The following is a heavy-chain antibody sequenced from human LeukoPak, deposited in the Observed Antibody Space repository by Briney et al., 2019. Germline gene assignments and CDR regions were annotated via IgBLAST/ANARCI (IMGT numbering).Heavy chain of an antibody. D-gene: IGHD4-23*01. CDR3: AKDRALNSMGFDY. CDR2: VRFDGNNK. V-gene: IGHV3-30*02. J-gene: IGHJ4*02. CDR1: GFIFSAYG. Sequence: GGSVRLSCAASGFIFSAYGMHWVRQAPGKGLEWVTFVRFDGNNKTYADSVKGRFTISRDNSNSTLYLHMSRLSVEDTALYYCAKDRALNSMGFDYWGQGTVVTVSP.